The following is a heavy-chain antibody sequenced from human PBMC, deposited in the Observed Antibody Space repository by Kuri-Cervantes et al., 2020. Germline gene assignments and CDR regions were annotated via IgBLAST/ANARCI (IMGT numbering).Heavy chain of an antibody. D-gene: IGHD2-15*01. V-gene: IGHV1-3*01. J-gene: IGHJ4*02. Sequence: ASVKVSCKASGYTFTSYAMHWVRQAPGQRLEWMGWINAGNGNTKYSQKFQGRVTMTRDTSTSTVYMELSSLRSEDTAVYYCAREASCSGGSCYCDYWGQGTLVTVSS. CDR1: GYTFTSYA. CDR3: AREASCSGGSCYCDY. CDR2: INAGNGNT.